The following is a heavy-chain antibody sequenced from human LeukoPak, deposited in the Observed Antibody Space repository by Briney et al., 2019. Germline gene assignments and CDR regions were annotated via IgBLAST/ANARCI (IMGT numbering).Heavy chain of an antibody. CDR3: AKEIDTLGTNAFDI. CDR1: GFSFDDYP. J-gene: IGHJ3*02. D-gene: IGHD2-15*01. Sequence: GGSLRLFCAASGFSFDDYPMHWVRQAPGKGLEWVSLINEDGGKTFYADSVRGRFTISRDNSKNSLYLQMNSLRTEDTALYYCAKEIDTLGTNAFDIWGQGTIVTASS. CDR2: INEDGGKT. V-gene: IGHV3-43*02.